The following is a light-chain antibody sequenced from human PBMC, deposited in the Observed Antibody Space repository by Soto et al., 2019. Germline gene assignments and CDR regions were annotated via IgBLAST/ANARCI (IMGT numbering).Light chain of an antibody. CDR1: NSDVGGYNY. CDR3: SSYAGSNTVV. CDR2: EVS. Sequence: QSVLTQPPSASGSPGQSVTISCPGTNSDVGGYNYVSWYQQHPGKAPKLMIYEVSKRPSGVPDRFSGSKSGNTASLTVSGLQAEDEADYYCSSYAGSNTVVFGGGTQLTVL. V-gene: IGLV2-8*01. J-gene: IGLJ2*01.